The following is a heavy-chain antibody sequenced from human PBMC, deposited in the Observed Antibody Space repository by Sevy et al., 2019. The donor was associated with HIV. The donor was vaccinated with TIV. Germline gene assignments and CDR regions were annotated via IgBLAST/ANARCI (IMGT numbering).Heavy chain of an antibody. CDR2: ISHSGSV. D-gene: IGHD2-2*01. CDR1: GGSLSGYY. CDR3: ARVSFSTSWSTDYYYGLDA. Sequence: SETLSLTCAVYGGSLSGYYWSWTRQPPGKGLEWIGAISHSGSVKYNPSLKSRVTISIDTSKNQLSLNVSCVSAADTAIYFCARVSFSTSWSTDYYYGLDAWGQGTSVTVS. V-gene: IGHV4-34*01. J-gene: IGHJ6*02.